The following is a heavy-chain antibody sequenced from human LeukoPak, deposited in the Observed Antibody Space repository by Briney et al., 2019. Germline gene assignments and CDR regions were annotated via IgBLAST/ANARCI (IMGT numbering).Heavy chain of an antibody. D-gene: IGHD3-22*01. J-gene: IGHJ4*02. V-gene: IGHV3-23*01. Sequence: PGGSLRLSCTASGFTFSSSAMIWVRQVPGKGLEWVSGISASGGSTYYADSVKGRFTISRDNSKSTLYLQMNSLRAEDTAVYYCARSRGQIVVVITGFFDYWGQGTLVTVSS. CDR2: ISASGGST. CDR3: ARSRGQIVVVITGFFDY. CDR1: GFTFSSSA.